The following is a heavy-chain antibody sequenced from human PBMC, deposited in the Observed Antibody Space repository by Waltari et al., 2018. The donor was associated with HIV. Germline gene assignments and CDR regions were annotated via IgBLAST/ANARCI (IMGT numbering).Heavy chain of an antibody. CDR3: VRALGDY. Sequence: QVQRVESGGGVVQPGKALRISCAASGCTFSNFGMHWVRQAPGKGLEWVALISNDGSKKYYADSVKGRFTISRANSKNTLYLQMNSLRPDDTAVYYCVRALGDYWGQGTLVTISS. V-gene: IGHV3-30-3*01. CDR1: GCTFSNFG. D-gene: IGHD7-27*01. J-gene: IGHJ4*02. CDR2: ISNDGSKK.